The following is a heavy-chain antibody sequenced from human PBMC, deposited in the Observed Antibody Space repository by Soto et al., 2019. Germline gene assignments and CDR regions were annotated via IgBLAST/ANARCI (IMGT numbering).Heavy chain of an antibody. D-gene: IGHD4-17*01. CDR3: CGPSTVTINWYFDL. V-gene: IGHV3-66*01. Sequence: EVQLVESGGGLVQPGGSLRLSCVASGFTVSSNYMSWVRQAPGKGLEWVSVIYGGGRTNHADSAKGRFTVSRDNSKNTLDLEMTALRAEDTAVHYCCGPSTVTINWYFDLWGRGTLVTVSS. CDR1: GFTVSSNY. J-gene: IGHJ2*01. CDR2: IYGGGRT.